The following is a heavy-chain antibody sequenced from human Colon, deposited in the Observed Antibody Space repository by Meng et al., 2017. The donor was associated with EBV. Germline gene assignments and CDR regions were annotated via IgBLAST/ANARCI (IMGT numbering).Heavy chain of an antibody. D-gene: IGHD2-8*02. Sequence: QGHRPLWGAGLVMPSDTLSLTCGFNGRSHRGGNWNRSPQPQGKGLVCIREFIHGGSPSYTPSLKIRVTISMDTSKIQLSLMLSSVTAADTAVYYCARRPTGIDYWGQGTLVTVSS. J-gene: IGHJ4*02. CDR3: ARRPTGIDY. V-gene: IGHV4-34*12. CDR1: GRSHRGGN. CDR2: FIHGGSP.